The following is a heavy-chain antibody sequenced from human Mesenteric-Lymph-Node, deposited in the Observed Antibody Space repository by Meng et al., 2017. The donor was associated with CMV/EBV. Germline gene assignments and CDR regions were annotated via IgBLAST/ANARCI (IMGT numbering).Heavy chain of an antibody. Sequence: GASLKTSCAASGFIFSDYYMCWIRQAPGKRLEWVSYNSSSGRTIFYADSVRGRFTISRDNAKNSLSLQINSLGAEDTAVYYCARAPYSSSYLFDSWGQGTLVTVSS. J-gene: IGHJ4*02. V-gene: IGHV3-11*01. CDR1: GFIFSDYY. D-gene: IGHD6-6*01. CDR2: NSSSGRTI. CDR3: ARAPYSSSYLFDS.